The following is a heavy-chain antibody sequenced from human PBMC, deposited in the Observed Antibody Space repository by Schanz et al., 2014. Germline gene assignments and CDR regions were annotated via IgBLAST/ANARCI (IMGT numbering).Heavy chain of an antibody. J-gene: IGHJ5*01. CDR3: AKSPREYCNYDNCPNWFDS. D-gene: IGHD2-15*01. CDR2: ISGSGGST. Sequence: EVQLVESGGGLVQPGGSLRLSCVASGFTFSNYWMTWVRQAPGKGLEWVSAISGSGGSTYYADSVKGRFTISRDNSKNTLYLQMNSLRAEDTAVYYCAKSPREYCNYDNCPNWFDSWGQGTLXAASS. V-gene: IGHV3-23*04. CDR1: GFTFSNYW.